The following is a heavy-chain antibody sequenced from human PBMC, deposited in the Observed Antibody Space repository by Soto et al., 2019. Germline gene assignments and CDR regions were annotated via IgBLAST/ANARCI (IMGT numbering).Heavy chain of an antibody. CDR2: VYHTGDT. D-gene: IGHD2-21*02. V-gene: IGHV4-4*02. Sequence: QVQLQESGPRLVKPSGSLSLTCGVSGGTVASSHWWRWVRQSPGVGLEWIGNVYHTGDTNLNPSRQSPVTISVDKSNNQFSLRLNSLTAADTAVYFCAREIVTAGGNNYFDPWGPGTLVTVSS. CDR3: AREIVTAGGNNYFDP. CDR1: GGTVASSHW. J-gene: IGHJ5*02.